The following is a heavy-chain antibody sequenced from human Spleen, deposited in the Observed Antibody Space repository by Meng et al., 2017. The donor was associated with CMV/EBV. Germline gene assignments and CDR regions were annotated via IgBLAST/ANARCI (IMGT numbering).Heavy chain of an antibody. CDR3: ARDGLVVIAIRDAFDI. J-gene: IGHJ3*02. Sequence: GESLKISCAASGFTFSSYSMNWVRQAPGKGLEWVSSISSSSSYIYYADSVKGRFTISRDNSKNTLYLQMNSLRAEDTAVYYCARDGLVVIAIRDAFDIWGQGTMVTVSS. CDR1: GFTFSSYS. CDR2: ISSSSSYI. D-gene: IGHD2-21*01. V-gene: IGHV3-21*01.